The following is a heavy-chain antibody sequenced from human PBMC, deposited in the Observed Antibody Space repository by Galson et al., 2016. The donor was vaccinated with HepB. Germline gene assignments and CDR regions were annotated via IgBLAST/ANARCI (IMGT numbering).Heavy chain of an antibody. CDR2: VTGSGSWT. CDR1: GFTFSTYA. J-gene: IGHJ4*02. Sequence: SLRLSCAASGFTFSTYALTWVRQAPGKGLEWVSSVTGSGSWTYYADSVKGRLTISRDNSKNTLYLQMNSLRAEDTAVYYCARALSGWDGFDYWGQGTLVIVSS. CDR3: ARALSGWDGFDY. V-gene: IGHV3-23*01. D-gene: IGHD6-19*01.